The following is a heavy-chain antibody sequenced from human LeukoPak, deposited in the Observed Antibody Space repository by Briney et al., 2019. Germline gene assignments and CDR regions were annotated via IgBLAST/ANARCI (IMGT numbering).Heavy chain of an antibody. CDR1: GKPLSELA. Sequence: ASVKVSCKVSGKPLSELAVHWVRQSPTQGLEWMGGFDPEDAETVYTQKFQGRITMTEDKSTDTAYMELSGLRSEDSAVYFCSAFARGFNRGIPVAGYFNFRGQGTLVTVSS. CDR2: FDPEDAET. CDR3: SAFARGFNRGIPVAGYFNF. J-gene: IGHJ4*02. V-gene: IGHV1-24*01. D-gene: IGHD6-19*01.